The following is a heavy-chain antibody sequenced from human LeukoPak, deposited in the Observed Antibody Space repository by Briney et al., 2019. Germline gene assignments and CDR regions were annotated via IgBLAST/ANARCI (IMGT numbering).Heavy chain of an antibody. CDR3: ARAPTSLSNPYYFDY. V-gene: IGHV5-51*01. Sequence: GESLKISCKGSGYTFTSYWIGWVRQTPGKGLECMGIIYPVDSDTRYSPSLQGQVTISADTSINTAFLHWSSLKASDTAMYFCARAPTSLSNPYYFDYWGQGALVTVSS. D-gene: IGHD4-11*01. CDR2: IYPVDSDT. J-gene: IGHJ4*02. CDR1: GYTFTSYW.